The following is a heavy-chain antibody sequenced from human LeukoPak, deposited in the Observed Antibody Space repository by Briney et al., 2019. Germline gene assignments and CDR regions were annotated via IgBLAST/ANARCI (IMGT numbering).Heavy chain of an antibody. J-gene: IGHJ6*02. CDR3: AIGTTGTFGYYYYYYGMDV. CDR2: IIPIFGTA. V-gene: IGHV1-69*13. Sequence: GASVKVSCKASGGTFSSYAISWVRRAPGQGLEWMGGIIPIFGTANYAQKFQGRVTITADESTSTAYMELSSLRSEDTAVYYCAIGTTGTFGYYYYYYGMDVWGQGTTVTVSS. D-gene: IGHD1-1*01. CDR1: GGTFSSYA.